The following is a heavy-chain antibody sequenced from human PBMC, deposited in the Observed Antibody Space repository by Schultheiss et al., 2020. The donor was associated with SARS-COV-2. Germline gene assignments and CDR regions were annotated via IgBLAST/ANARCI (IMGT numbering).Heavy chain of an antibody. D-gene: IGHD3-3*01. CDR3: ARSYYDFWSGYYGPNWFDP. V-gene: IGHV4-59*10. CDR2: IYTSGST. Sequence: SETLSLTCAVYGGSFSGYYWSWIRQPAGKGLEWIGRIYTSGSTNYNPSLKSRVTMSVDTSKNQFSLKLSSVTAADTAVYYCARSYYDFWSGYYGPNWFDPWGQGTLVTVSS. CDR1: GGSFSGYY. J-gene: IGHJ5*02.